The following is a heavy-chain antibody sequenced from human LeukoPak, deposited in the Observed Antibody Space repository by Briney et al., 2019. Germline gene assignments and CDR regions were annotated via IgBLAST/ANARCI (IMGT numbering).Heavy chain of an antibody. Sequence: SETLSLTCAVYGGSFSGYYWSWIRQPPGKGLEWIGEINHSGSTNYNPSLKSRVTISVDTSKNQFSLKLSSVTAADTAVYYCARVMQQLPDCWGQGTLVTVSS. CDR3: ARVMQQLPDC. V-gene: IGHV4-34*01. D-gene: IGHD6-13*01. J-gene: IGHJ4*02. CDR2: INHSGST. CDR1: GGSFSGYY.